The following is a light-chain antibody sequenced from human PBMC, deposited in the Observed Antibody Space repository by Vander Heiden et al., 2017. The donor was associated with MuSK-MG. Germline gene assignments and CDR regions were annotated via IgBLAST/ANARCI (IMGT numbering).Light chain of an antibody. CDR3: QQYNNWPRQT. Sequence: EIVMTQSPATLSVSPGERATLSCRASQSVSSNLAWYQQKPGQAPRLLIYGASTRATGISARFSGSGYGTEFTLTISSRQSEDFAVYYCQQYNNWPRQTFGQGTKV. CDR2: GAS. V-gene: IGKV3-15*01. CDR1: QSVSSN. J-gene: IGKJ1*01.